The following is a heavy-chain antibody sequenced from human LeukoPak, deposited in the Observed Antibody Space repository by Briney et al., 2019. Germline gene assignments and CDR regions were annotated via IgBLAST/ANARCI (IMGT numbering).Heavy chain of an antibody. D-gene: IGHD1-26*01. CDR2: IKQDGSEK. J-gene: IGHJ4*02. CDR1: GFTFSSYW. Sequence: GGSLRLSCAASGFTFSSYWMSWVRQAPGKGLEWVANIKQDGSEKYYVDSVKGRFTISRDNAKNSLYLQMNSLRAEDTAVYYCARGQSPQWNLLFDYWGQGTLVTVSS. CDR3: ARGQSPQWNLLFDY. V-gene: IGHV3-7*01.